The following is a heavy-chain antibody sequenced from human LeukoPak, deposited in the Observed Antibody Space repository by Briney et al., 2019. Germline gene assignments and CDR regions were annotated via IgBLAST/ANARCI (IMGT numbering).Heavy chain of an antibody. J-gene: IGHJ4*02. Sequence: ETLSLTCAVYGGSFSGYYWSWIRQPPGKGLEWIGEINHSGSTNYNPSLKSRVTISVDTSKNQFSLKLSSVTAADTAVYYCARGPHYYGSGSLDYWGQGTLVTVSS. CDR1: GGSFSGYY. V-gene: IGHV4-34*01. CDR2: INHSGST. CDR3: ARGPHYYGSGSLDY. D-gene: IGHD3-10*01.